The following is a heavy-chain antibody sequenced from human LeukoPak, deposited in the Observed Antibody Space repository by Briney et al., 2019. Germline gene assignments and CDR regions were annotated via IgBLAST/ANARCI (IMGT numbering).Heavy chain of an antibody. CDR3: ARNEDFWGELLQGWFDP. J-gene: IGHJ5*02. D-gene: IGHD1-26*01. V-gene: IGHV1-18*01. Sequence: ASVKVSCKASGYTFTSYGISWVRQAPGQGLEWMGWISAYNGNTNYAQKLQGRVTMTTDTSTSTAYMELRSLRSDDTAVYYCARNEDFWGELLQGWFDPWGQGTLVTVSS. CDR2: ISAYNGNT. CDR1: GYTFTSYG.